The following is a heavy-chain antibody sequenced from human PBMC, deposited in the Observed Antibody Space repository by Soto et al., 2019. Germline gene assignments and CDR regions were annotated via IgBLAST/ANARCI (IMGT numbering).Heavy chain of an antibody. CDR1: GFTFRDYY. J-gene: IGHJ3*01. V-gene: IGHV3-11*01. CDR3: ARSRGTTVTRDGFDL. D-gene: IGHD4-17*01. CDR2: ISSSGTTI. Sequence: QVEMVESGGGLVKPGGSLRLSCAASGFTFRDYYVSWIRQAPGKGLEWVSYISSSGTTIYYADSVKGRFTISRDNAYNSLYLQMNSLRAEDTAIYYCARSRGTTVTRDGFDLWGQGTLVTVSS.